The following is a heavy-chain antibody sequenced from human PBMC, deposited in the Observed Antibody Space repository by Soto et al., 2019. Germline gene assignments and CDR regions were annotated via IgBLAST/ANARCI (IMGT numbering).Heavy chain of an antibody. D-gene: IGHD6-19*01. V-gene: IGHV3-53*01. CDR3: AKQLRGSGWYPLDS. CDR1: GFTVSSNY. CDR2: IYSGGST. J-gene: IGHJ4*02. Sequence: GGSLRLSCAASGFTVSSNYMSWVRQAPGKGLEWVSVIYSGGSTYYADSVKGRFTISRDNSKNTLYLQMNSLRAEDTAVYYCAKQLRGSGWYPLDSWGQGTPVTVSS.